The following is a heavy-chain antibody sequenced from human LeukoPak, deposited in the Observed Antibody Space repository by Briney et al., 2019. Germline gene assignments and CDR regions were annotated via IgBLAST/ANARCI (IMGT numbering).Heavy chain of an antibody. J-gene: IGHJ6*03. D-gene: IGHD3-10*01. CDR3: ARDRYYGSGSYATTDPHYYYYYYMDV. CDR2: INPNSGGT. CDR1: GYTFTGYY. Sequence: ASVKVSCKASGYTFTGYYMHWVRQAPGQGLEWMGWINPNSGGTNYAQKFQGRVTMTRDTSISTAYMELSRLRSDDTAVYYCARDRYYGSGSYATTDPHYYYYYYMDVWGKGTTVTVSS. V-gene: IGHV1-2*02.